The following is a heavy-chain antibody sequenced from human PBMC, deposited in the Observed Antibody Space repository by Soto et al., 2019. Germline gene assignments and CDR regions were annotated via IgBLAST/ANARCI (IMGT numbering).Heavy chain of an antibody. CDR1: GGTFSSYA. J-gene: IGHJ6*02. Sequence: GASVKVSCKASGGTFSSYAISWVRQAPGQGLEWMGGIIPIFGTANYAQKFQGRVTITADESTSTAYMELSSLRSEDTDVYYCTRVYCGGDCYYYYYYGMDVWGQGTTVTVSS. CDR3: TRVYCGGDCYYYYYYGMDV. D-gene: IGHD2-21*02. CDR2: IIPIFGTA. V-gene: IGHV1-69*13.